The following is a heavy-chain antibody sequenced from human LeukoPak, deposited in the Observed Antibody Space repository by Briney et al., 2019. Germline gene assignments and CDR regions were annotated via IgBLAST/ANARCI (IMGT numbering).Heavy chain of an antibody. CDR1: GYTFTDYY. V-gene: IGHV1-69*13. CDR3: ARGTYYFDY. CDR2: IIPIFGTA. J-gene: IGHJ4*02. Sequence: GASVKVSCKASGYTFTDYYMHWVRQAPGQGLEWMGGIIPIFGTANYAQKFQGRVTITADESTSTAYMELSSLRSEDTAVYYCARGTYYFDYWGQGTLVTVSS.